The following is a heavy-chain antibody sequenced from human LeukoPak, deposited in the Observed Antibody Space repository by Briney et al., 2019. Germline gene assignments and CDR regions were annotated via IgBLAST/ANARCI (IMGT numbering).Heavy chain of an antibody. CDR3: ARHFYETSGGIDY. V-gene: IGHV4-61*02. CDR2: IYMTGST. D-gene: IGHD2-8*02. Sequence: SETLSLTCTVSGGSITSGSYYWSWIRQPAGKGLEWIGRIYMTGSTDYNPSLKSRVTISIDTSKNHLSLKLRSVTAADTAVYYCARHFYETSGGIDYGGQGTLVTVSS. CDR1: GGSITSGSYY. J-gene: IGHJ4*02.